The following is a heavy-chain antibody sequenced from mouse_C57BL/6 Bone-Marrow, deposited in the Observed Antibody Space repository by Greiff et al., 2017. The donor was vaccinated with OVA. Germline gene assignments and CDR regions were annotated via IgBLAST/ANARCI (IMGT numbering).Heavy chain of an antibody. CDR3: ARASTADWYFDV. D-gene: IGHD4-1*02. J-gene: IGHJ1*03. V-gene: IGHV7-3*01. Sequence: EVQGVESGGGLVQPGGSLSLSCAASGFTFTDYYMSWVRQPPGKALEWLGFIRNKANGYTTEYSASVKGRFTISRDNSQSILYLQMNALKAEDSSTYYSARASTADWYFDVWGTGTTVTVSS. CDR1: GFTFTDYY. CDR2: IRNKANGYTT.